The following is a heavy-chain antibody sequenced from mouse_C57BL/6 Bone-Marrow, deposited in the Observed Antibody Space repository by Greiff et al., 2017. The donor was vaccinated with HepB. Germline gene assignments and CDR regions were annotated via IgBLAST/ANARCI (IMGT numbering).Heavy chain of an antibody. Sequence: QVQLKQSGAELARPGASVKLSCKASGYTFTSYGISWVKQRTGQGLEWIGEIYPRSGNTYYNEKFKGKATLTADKSSSTAYMELRSLTSEDSAVYFCGLYYGSSSWFAYWGQGTLVTVSA. J-gene: IGHJ3*01. CDR2: IYPRSGNT. D-gene: IGHD1-1*01. CDR1: GYTFTSYG. CDR3: GLYYGSSSWFAY. V-gene: IGHV1-81*01.